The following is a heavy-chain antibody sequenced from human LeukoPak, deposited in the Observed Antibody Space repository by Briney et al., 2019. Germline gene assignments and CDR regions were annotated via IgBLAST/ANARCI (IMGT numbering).Heavy chain of an antibody. CDR1: GYTFTGYF. CDR2: INPNSGVT. Sequence: ASVKVSCKASGYTFTGYFIHWVRQAPGQGLEWMGRINPNSGVTTYALSFQGRVTMTRDTSINTAYMELSSLRSDDTAVYYCARDLATSANWELAYWGQGTLITVSS. V-gene: IGHV1-2*02. CDR3: ARDLATSANWELAY. D-gene: IGHD6-25*01. J-gene: IGHJ4*02.